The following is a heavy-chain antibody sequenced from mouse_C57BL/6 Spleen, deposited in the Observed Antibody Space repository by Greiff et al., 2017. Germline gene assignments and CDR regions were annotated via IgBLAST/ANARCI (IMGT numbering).Heavy chain of an antibody. J-gene: IGHJ3*01. CDR1: GYTFTSYW. CDR3: ASEDDGYSFAY. CDR2: IHPNSGST. V-gene: IGHV1-64*01. D-gene: IGHD2-3*01. Sequence: VQLQQPGAELVKPGASVKLSCKASGYTFTSYWMHWVKQRPGQGLEWIGMIHPNSGSTNYNEKFKSKATLTVDKSSSTAYMQLSSLTSEDSAVYYCASEDDGYSFAYWGQGTLVTVSA.